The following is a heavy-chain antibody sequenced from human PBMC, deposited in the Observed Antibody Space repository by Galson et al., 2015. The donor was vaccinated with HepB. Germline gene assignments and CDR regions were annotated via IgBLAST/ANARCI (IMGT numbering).Heavy chain of an antibody. J-gene: IGHJ4*02. V-gene: IGHV3-30*02. CDR1: GFTFSSYG. D-gene: IGHD3-9*01. CDR2: IRYDGSNK. Sequence: SLRLSCAASGFTFSSYGMHWVRQAPGKGLEWVAFIRYDGSNKYYADSVKGRFTISRDNSKNTLYLQMNSLRAEDTAVYYCSRDLNTLTGYYPDYWGQGTLVTVSS. CDR3: SRDLNTLTGYYPDY.